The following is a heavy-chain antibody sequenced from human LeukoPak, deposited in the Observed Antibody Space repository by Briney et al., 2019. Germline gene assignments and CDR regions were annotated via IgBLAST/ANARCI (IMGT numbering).Heavy chain of an antibody. Sequence: ASVKVSCKASGYTFTSYGISWVRQAPGQGRGGMGWISAYNGNTNHAQKLQGRVTMTTDTSTSTAYMELRSLRSDDTAVYYCARGRLSHCSSTSCYLGPAVWWGQGTLVTVSS. CDR3: ARGRLSHCSSTSCYLGPAVW. J-gene: IGHJ4*02. CDR2: ISAYNGNT. V-gene: IGHV1-18*01. CDR1: GYTFTSYG. D-gene: IGHD2-2*01.